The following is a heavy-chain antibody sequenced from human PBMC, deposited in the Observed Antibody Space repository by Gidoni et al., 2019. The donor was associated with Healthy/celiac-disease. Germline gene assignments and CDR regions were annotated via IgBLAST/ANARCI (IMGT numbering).Heavy chain of an antibody. CDR2: INHSGST. J-gene: IGHJ2*01. CDR3: ARGVRWYWYFDL. V-gene: IGHV4-34*01. D-gene: IGHD2-15*01. Sequence: QVQLQQWGAGLLKPSETLSLTCADSGGSFSGYYWSGIRQPPGKGLEWIGEINHSGSTNYNPALKSRVTISADTSKNQFSLKLSSVTAADTAVYYCARGVRWYWYFDLWGRGTLVTVSS. CDR1: GGSFSGYY.